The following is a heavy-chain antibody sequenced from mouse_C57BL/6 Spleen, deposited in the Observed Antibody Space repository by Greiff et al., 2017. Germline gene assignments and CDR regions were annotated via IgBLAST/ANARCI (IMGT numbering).Heavy chain of an antibody. Sequence: EVQLVESGPGMVKPSQSLSLTCTVTGYSITSGYDWHWIRHFPGNKLEWMGYISYSGSTNYNPSLKSRISITHDTSKNHFFLKLNSVTTEDTATYYCARESNIYFDYWGQGTTLTVSS. D-gene: IGHD2-5*01. CDR3: ARESNIYFDY. CDR2: ISYSGST. CDR1: GYSITSGYD. V-gene: IGHV3-1*01. J-gene: IGHJ2*01.